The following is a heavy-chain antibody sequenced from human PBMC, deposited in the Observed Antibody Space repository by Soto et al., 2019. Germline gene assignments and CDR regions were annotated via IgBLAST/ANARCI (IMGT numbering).Heavy chain of an antibody. CDR1: GFTFSGSA. CDR3: TIPYRSGKYNRFDR. CDR2: IRSKANSYAT. V-gene: IGHV3-73*01. J-gene: IGHJ5*02. Sequence: PRGSLRLSCSASGFTFSGSAMHWVRQASGKGLEWVGRIRSKANSYATAYAAPVKGRFTISRDDSKNTAYLQMNSLKTEDTAVYYCTIPYRSGKYNRFDRWGQGPLGTVSS. D-gene: IGHD6-19*01.